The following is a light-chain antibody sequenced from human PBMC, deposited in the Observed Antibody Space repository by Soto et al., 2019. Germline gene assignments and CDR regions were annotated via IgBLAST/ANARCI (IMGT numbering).Light chain of an antibody. CDR2: GAS. J-gene: IGKJ1*01. CDR1: QSVRNNY. V-gene: IGKV3-20*01. CDR3: QQYGSSPRT. Sequence: ETVLTQSPGTLSLSPGERATLSCRASQSVRNNYLAWYQQKPGQAPRLLISGASSRAAGIPDRFSGSGSETDFTLTISRLEPEDFAVYYCQQYGSSPRTFGQGTKVDIK.